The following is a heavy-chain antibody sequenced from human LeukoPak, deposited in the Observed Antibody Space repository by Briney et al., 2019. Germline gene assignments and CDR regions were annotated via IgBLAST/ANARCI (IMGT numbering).Heavy chain of an antibody. Sequence: ASVKVSCKASGYTFTYRYLHWVRQAPGQALEWMGWITPFNGNTNYAQKFQDRVTITRDRSMSTAYMELSSLRSEDTAMYYCAGTATATNAFDIWGQGTMVTVSS. CDR1: GYTFTYRY. CDR3: AGTATATNAFDI. CDR2: ITPFNGNT. D-gene: IGHD5-18*01. J-gene: IGHJ3*02. V-gene: IGHV1-45*02.